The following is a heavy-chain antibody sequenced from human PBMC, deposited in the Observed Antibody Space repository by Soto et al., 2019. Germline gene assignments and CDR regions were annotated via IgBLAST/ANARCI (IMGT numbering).Heavy chain of an antibody. D-gene: IGHD5-18*01. CDR2: IYHSGST. CDR3: ARMDTAMDLPY. V-gene: IGHV4-4*02. CDR1: GASISSSNW. Sequence: ETLSLTCSIYGASISSSNWWSWVRQPPGKGLEWIGEIYHSGSTNYNPSLKSRVTISVDKSRNQFSLKLSSVTAEDTAVYYCARMDTAMDLPYWGQGTLVTVYS. J-gene: IGHJ4*02.